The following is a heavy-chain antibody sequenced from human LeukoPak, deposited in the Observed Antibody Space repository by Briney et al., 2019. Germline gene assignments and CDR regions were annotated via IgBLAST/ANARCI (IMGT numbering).Heavy chain of an antibody. CDR3: ATSGWGGWYGYFDF. V-gene: IGHV4-4*07. CDR2: IQTSGST. D-gene: IGHD6-19*01. J-gene: IGHJ4*02. CDR1: GGSISSYS. Sequence: SETLSLTCTVSGGSISSYSWSWIRQPAGKVLEWIGRIQTSGSTNYNPSLKSRVTMSVDTSKNQFSPKLSSVTAAATAVYYSATSGWGGWYGYFDFWGQGTLVTVSS.